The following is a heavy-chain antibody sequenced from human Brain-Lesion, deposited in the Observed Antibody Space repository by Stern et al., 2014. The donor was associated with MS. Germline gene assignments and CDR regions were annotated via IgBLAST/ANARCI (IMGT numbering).Heavy chain of an antibody. CDR1: GYLFDDYW. D-gene: IGHD5-12*01. CDR2: IFPRDSNT. J-gene: IGHJ4*02. Sequence: EVQLVESGAEVKKPGESLKISCEASGYLFDDYWIGWVRQMSGRGLELVAIIFPRDSNTRYSPSVQGQVTISPDKSISTAFLRGSTKRPSAPAIFYGASSPATPSGYDRFDYWGQGALVTVSS. CDR3: ASSPATPSGYDRFDY. V-gene: IGHV5-51*03.